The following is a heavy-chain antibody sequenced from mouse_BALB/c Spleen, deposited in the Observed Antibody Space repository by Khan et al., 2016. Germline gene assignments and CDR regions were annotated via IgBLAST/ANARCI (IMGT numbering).Heavy chain of an antibody. V-gene: IGHV9-3-1*01. Sequence: QIQLVQSGPELKKPGKTVKISCKASGYTFTNYGMNWVKQAPGKGLKWMGWINTYSGESTYADDFKGRFAFSLEHSANTAYLQINNLKHEDPATYFCARYRHYDVSSRYFDVWGAGTTVTVSS. CDR1: GYTFTNYG. D-gene: IGHD1-1*01. CDR3: ARYRHYDVSSRYFDV. J-gene: IGHJ1*01. CDR2: INTYSGES.